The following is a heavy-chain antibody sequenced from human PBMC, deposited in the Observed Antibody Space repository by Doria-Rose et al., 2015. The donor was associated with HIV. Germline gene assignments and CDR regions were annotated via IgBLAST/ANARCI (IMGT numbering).Heavy chain of an antibody. CDR2: IFSDDER. V-gene: IGHV2-26*01. D-gene: IGHD6-13*01. CDR1: GVSLSSPGMG. J-gene: IGHJ4*02. CDR3: ARIKSSRWYHKYYFDF. Sequence: PVLVKPTETPTLTCTVSGVSLSSPGMGVSWIRQPPGKALEWLANIFSDDERSYKTSLKSRLTISRRTFKSQVVPTMTDMDPVDTATYYCARIKSSRWYHKYYFDFWGQGALVIVSA.